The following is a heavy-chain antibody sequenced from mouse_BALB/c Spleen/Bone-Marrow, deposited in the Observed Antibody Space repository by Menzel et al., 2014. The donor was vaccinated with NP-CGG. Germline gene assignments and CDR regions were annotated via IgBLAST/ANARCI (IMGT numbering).Heavy chain of an antibody. J-gene: IGHJ1*01. Sequence: VQLKESGPELEKPGASVEISCKGSGYSFTGYNMNWVKQSSGKSLEGIGNIDPYYGGTDYNQKFKGKATLTVDKSSSTAYMQLKSLTSEDSAVYYCARVGDNRHFDVWGAGTTVTVSS. CDR2: IDPYYGGT. CDR1: GYSFTGYN. D-gene: IGHD3-3*01. CDR3: ARVGDNRHFDV. V-gene: IGHV1-39*01.